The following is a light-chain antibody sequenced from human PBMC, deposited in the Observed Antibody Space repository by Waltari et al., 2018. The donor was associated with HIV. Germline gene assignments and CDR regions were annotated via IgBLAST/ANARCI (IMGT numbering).Light chain of an antibody. Sequence: DIVLTQSPLSLPVTPGEPASISCRSSQSLLHTNGYNYLYWYLQNPGQSPQLLIYLGSNRASGVPARLSGSGSCTDFTLKISRVEAEDVGVYYCMETLQTPRLTFGGGTKVEIK. J-gene: IGKJ4*01. CDR2: LGS. CDR3: METLQTPRLT. CDR1: QSLLHTNGYNY. V-gene: IGKV2-28*01.